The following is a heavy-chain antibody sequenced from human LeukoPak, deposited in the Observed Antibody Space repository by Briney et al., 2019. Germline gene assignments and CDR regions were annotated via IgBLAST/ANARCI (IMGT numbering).Heavy chain of an antibody. CDR1: GGSISGSSYY. CDR2: IYYSGST. Sequence: SETLSLTCTVSGGSISGSSYYWGWIRQPPGKGLEWIGSIYYSGSTYYNPSLKSRVTISVDTSKNQFSLKLNSVTATDTAVYYCARRYGPWGQGTLVTVSS. J-gene: IGHJ4*02. D-gene: IGHD3-16*01. CDR3: ARRYGP. V-gene: IGHV4-39*01.